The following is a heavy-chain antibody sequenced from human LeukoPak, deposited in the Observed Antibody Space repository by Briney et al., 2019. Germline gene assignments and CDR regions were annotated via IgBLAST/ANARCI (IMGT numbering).Heavy chain of an antibody. Sequence: PSETLSLTCAVYGGSFSGYYWSWIRQPPGKGLEWIGEINHSGSTNYNPSLKSRVTISVDTSKNQFSLKLSSVTAADTAVYYCARGCSSTSCYWFDPWGQGTLVTVSS. CDR1: GGSFSGYY. D-gene: IGHD2-2*01. V-gene: IGHV4-34*01. CDR3: ARGCSSTSCYWFDP. CDR2: INHSGST. J-gene: IGHJ5*02.